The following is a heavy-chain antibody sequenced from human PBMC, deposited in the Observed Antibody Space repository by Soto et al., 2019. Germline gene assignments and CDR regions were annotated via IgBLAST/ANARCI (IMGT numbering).Heavy chain of an antibody. CDR2: VNARGSGGNT. J-gene: IGHJ6*02. CDR3: ARGAAGPYGLDV. D-gene: IGHD6-13*01. CDR1: GFTFGSYG. V-gene: IGHV3-23*01. Sequence: GGSLRLSCAASGFTFGSYGMGWVRQAPGKGLEWVSSVNARGSGGNTYYADSVKGRFTISRDDSKDTLNLQMHSLTAEDTAVYYCARGAAGPYGLDVWGQGTTVTVSS.